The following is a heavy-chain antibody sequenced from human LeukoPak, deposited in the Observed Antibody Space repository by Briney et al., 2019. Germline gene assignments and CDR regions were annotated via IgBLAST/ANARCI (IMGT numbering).Heavy chain of an antibody. V-gene: IGHV3-48*02. CDR1: GLSFSSYT. D-gene: IGHD2/OR15-2a*01. CDR2: ISDSSSTI. J-gene: IGHJ3*02. CDR3: AREFLSGPFDI. Sequence: GGSLRLSCAASGLSFSSYTFNWVRQTPGKGLEWISYISDSSSTIYYADSVKGRFTISRDNAENSLFLQMNSLRDEDTAVYYCAREFLSGPFDIWGQGTKVTVPS.